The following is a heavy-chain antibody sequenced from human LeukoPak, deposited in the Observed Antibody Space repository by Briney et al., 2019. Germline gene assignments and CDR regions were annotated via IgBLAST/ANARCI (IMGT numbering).Heavy chain of an antibody. CDR3: AREGDYGDYLFDY. Sequence: PGGSLRLSCAASGFTLGSYAMSWVRQAPGKGLEWVSSISSSSSYIYYADSVKGRFTISRDNAKNSLYLQMNSLRAEDTAVYYCAREGDYGDYLFDYWGQGTLVTVSS. CDR2: ISSSSSYI. V-gene: IGHV3-21*01. D-gene: IGHD4-17*01. CDR1: GFTLGSYA. J-gene: IGHJ4*02.